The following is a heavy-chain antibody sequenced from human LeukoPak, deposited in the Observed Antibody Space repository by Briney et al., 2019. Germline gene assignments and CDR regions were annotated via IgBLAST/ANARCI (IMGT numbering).Heavy chain of an antibody. CDR1: GASISSSNW. J-gene: IGHJ4*02. CDR2: IYHSGDT. Sequence: PSETLSLTCAVSGASISSSNWWTWVRQPPGKGLEWIGEIYHSGDTNYNPSLKSRVTISVDKSKNQFSLKLSSVTAADTAVYYCARDGLFSAPFDYWGQGTLVTVSS. V-gene: IGHV4-4*02. CDR3: ARDGLFSAPFDY. D-gene: IGHD3-22*01.